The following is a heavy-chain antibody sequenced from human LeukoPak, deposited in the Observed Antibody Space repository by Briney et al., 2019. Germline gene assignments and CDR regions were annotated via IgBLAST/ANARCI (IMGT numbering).Heavy chain of an antibody. CDR2: ISGSGGST. CDR1: GFTFSSYA. D-gene: IGHD6-19*01. CDR3: AKTNQQWLPYGMDA. V-gene: IGHV3-23*01. Sequence: PGGSLRLSCAASGFTFSSYAMSWVRQAPGKGLEWVSPISGSGGSTYYADSVKGRFTISRDNSKNTLYLQMNSLRAEDTAVYYCAKTNQQWLPYGMDAWGQGTTVTVSS. J-gene: IGHJ6*02.